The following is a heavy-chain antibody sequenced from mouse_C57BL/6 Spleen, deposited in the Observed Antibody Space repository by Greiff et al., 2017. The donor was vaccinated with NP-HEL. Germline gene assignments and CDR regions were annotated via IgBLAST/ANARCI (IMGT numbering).Heavy chain of an antibody. CDR1: GYTFTSYD. CDR3: ALYGEDAMDY. V-gene: IGHV1-85*01. D-gene: IGHD2-13*01. Sequence: QVQLKQSGPELVKPGASVKLSCKASGYTFTSYDINWVKQRPGQGLEWIGWIYPRDGSSKYNEKFKAKATLTVDTSSSTAYMELHSLTSEDSAVYFCALYGEDAMDYWGQGTSVTVSS. CDR2: IYPRDGSS. J-gene: IGHJ4*01.